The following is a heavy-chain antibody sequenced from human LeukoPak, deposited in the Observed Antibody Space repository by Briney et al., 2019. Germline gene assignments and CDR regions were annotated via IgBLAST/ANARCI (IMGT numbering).Heavy chain of an antibody. D-gene: IGHD2-15*01. Sequence: SETLSLICTVSGGSIRNFSWSWIWETPGKGLEWIGYIYYNGSTSYNPSLKSRVAMSVDTSKNQFSLKLNSVTAADTAVYYCAREGGRENYWGQGTLVTASS. J-gene: IGHJ4*02. V-gene: IGHV4-59*01. CDR1: GGSIRNFS. CDR2: IYYNGST. CDR3: AREGGRENY.